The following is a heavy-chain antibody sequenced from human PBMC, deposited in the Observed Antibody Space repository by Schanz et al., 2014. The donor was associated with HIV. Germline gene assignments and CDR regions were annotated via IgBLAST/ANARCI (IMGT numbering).Heavy chain of an antibody. Sequence: VQLVESGGGVVQPGRSLRLSCAASGFTFSNYGMHWVRQAPGKGLEWVAVIWYDGSKKYYADSVKGRFTISRDNSKNTLFLQMNSLRVEDTALYYCAKEMEQWLVSPRGYFDIDVWGHGTTVTVSS. CDR2: IWYDGSKK. CDR1: GFTFSNYG. J-gene: IGHJ6*02. CDR3: AKEMEQWLVSPRGYFDIDV. D-gene: IGHD6-19*01. V-gene: IGHV3-33*06.